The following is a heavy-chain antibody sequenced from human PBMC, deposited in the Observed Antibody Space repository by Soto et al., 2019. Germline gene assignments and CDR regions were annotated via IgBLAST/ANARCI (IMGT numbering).Heavy chain of an antibody. CDR3: THCRGESCHGGYFGMDV. V-gene: IGHV3-74*01. CDR2: INSDGTTT. J-gene: IGHJ6*02. D-gene: IGHD2-15*01. Sequence: GESLRLSCGGSGFTFRGYWMHWVRQSPGKGLVWVSRINSDGTTTAYADSVKGRFTISRDNSKNTLFLQMTSLRADDTAVYYCTHCRGESCHGGYFGMDVWGQGTTVTVSS. CDR1: GFTFRGYW.